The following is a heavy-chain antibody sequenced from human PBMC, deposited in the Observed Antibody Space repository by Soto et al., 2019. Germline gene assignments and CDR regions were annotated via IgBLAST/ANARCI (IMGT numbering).Heavy chain of an antibody. D-gene: IGHD3-10*01. CDR1: GGSFSGYY. J-gene: IGHJ6*02. CDR2: INHSGST. CDR3: ARMGRGVYYYYYYGMDV. Sequence: PSETLSLTCAVYGGSFSGYYWSWIRQPPGKGLEWIGEINHSGSTNYNPSLKCRVTISVDTSKNQFSLKLSSVTAADTAVYYCARMGRGVYYYYYYGMDVWGQGTTVTVSS. V-gene: IGHV4-34*01.